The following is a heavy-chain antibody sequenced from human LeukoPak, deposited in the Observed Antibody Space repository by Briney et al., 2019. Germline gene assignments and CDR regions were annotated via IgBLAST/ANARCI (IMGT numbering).Heavy chain of an antibody. D-gene: IGHD5-18*01. CDR3: ATELRGYSFGYDS. V-gene: IGHV1-69*05. CDR1: GGTFSSYA. CDR2: ITVMSGTA. Sequence: ASVKVSCKASGGTFSSYAIAWVRQAPGQGLEWMGRITVMSGTANYAQKFQDRVTITTDESTSIAYMEVSRLTSEDTAVYYCATELRGYSFGYDSWGQGTLVTVSS. J-gene: IGHJ5*01.